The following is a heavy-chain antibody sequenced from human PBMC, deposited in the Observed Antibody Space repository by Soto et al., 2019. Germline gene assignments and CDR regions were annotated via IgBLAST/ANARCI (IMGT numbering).Heavy chain of an antibody. V-gene: IGHV4-31*03. Sequence: SETLSLTCTVSGGSISSGGYYWSWIRQHPGKGLEWIGYIYYSGSTYYNPSLKSRVTISVDTSKNQFSLKLSSVTAADTAVYYCASSVWFGERSFDYWGQGTLVTVS. CDR3: ASSVWFGERSFDY. D-gene: IGHD3-10*01. CDR2: IYYSGST. CDR1: GGSISSGGYY. J-gene: IGHJ4*02.